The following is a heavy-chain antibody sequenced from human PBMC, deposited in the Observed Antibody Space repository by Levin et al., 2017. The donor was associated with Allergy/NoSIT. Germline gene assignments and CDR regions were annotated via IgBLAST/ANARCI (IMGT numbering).Heavy chain of an antibody. V-gene: IGHV3-53*01. CDR3: ARASGYCSRSNCHAWWGMDV. J-gene: IGHJ6*03. CDR2: IYIDGYT. Sequence: GESLKISCAASGIAVSNHYMTWVRQAPGRGLEWVSVIYIDGYTFYADSVKGRFTISRDNSKNTLYLQINNLRAEDTAVYYCARASGYCSRSNCHAWWGMDVWGKGTTVTVSS. D-gene: IGHD2-2*01. CDR1: GIAVSNHY.